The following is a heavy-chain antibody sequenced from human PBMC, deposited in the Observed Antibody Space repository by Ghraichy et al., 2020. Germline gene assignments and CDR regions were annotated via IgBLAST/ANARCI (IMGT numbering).Heavy chain of an antibody. D-gene: IGHD5-18*01. CDR3: ARAPTYGYDFDY. J-gene: IGHJ4*02. V-gene: IGHV3-23*01. CDR1: GFTFSSYA. CDR2: ISGSGGST. Sequence: GGSLRLSCAASGFTFSSYAMNWVRQAPGKGLEWVSGISGSGGSTYYADSVKGRFTISRDNSKNTLYLQMNSLRVEDTAVYYCARAPTYGYDFDYWGQGTLVTVSS.